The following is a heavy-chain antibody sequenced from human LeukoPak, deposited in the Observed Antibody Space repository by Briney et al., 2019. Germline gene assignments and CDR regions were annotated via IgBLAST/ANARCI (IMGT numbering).Heavy chain of an antibody. V-gene: IGHV3-21*01. CDR2: ISSSSSYI. CDR3: ARSLYSSNPFDP. J-gene: IGHJ5*02. Sequence: GGSLRLSCAAFGFTFSSYSMNWVRQAPGKGLEWVSSISSSSSYIYYADSVKGRFTISRDNAKNSLYLQMNSLRAEDTAVYYCARSLYSSNPFDPWGQGTLVTVSS. D-gene: IGHD6-13*01. CDR1: GFTFSSYS.